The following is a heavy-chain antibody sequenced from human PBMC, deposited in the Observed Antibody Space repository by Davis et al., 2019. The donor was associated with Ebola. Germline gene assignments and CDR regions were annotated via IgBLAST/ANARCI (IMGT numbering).Heavy chain of an antibody. Sequence: GGSLRLSCQGSGYTFTSYWIAWVRQMPGRGLEWMGIIYPGDSDTSYSPSFQGQVTISVDRSISTAYLQWSSLKASDTAMYYCARQGYCNSTSCNNWFDPWGQGTLVTVSS. V-gene: IGHV5-51*01. D-gene: IGHD2-2*01. CDR3: ARQGYCNSTSCNNWFDP. CDR2: IYPGDSDT. J-gene: IGHJ5*02. CDR1: GYTFTSYW.